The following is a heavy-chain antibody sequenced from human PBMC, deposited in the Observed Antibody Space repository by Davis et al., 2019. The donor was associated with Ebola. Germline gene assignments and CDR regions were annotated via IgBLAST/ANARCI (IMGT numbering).Heavy chain of an antibody. Sequence: SETLSLTCTLSGGSISAYYWSWIRQSPGRGLEWIGAIYYSGSTNFNPTLKSRVTISVDTSKNQFSLKRNSATAADTAIYYCAREPWGFNKGILENYGMDVWGQGITVTVS. CDR2: IYYSGST. D-gene: IGHD3-16*01. CDR1: GGSISAYY. V-gene: IGHV4-59*01. J-gene: IGHJ6*02. CDR3: AREPWGFNKGILENYGMDV.